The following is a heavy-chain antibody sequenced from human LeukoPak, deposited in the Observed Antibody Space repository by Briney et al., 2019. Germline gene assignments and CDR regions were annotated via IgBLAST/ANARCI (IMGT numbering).Heavy chain of an antibody. Sequence: SETLSLSRTVSGGSISPYFWSWIRQPPGKGLEWIGYIYYTGSTNYNPSLRSRVTISVDTSKNQFSLKLSSVTAADTAVYYCSRDGYSGLDYWGQGTLVTVSS. CDR3: SRDGYSGLDY. CDR1: GGSISPYF. CDR2: IYYTGST. J-gene: IGHJ4*02. D-gene: IGHD3-22*01. V-gene: IGHV4-59*12.